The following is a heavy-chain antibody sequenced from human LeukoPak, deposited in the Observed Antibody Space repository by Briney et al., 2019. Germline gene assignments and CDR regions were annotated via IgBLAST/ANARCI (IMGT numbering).Heavy chain of an antibody. CDR1: GGTFSSYA. Sequence: SVKVSCKASGGTFSSYAISWVRQAPGQGLEWMGRIIPILGIANYAQKFQGRVTITADKSTSTAYMELSSLRSEDTAVYYCARASGGTMIVVVTRGAFDIWGQGTMVTVSS. V-gene: IGHV1-69*04. CDR2: IIPILGIA. D-gene: IGHD3-22*01. CDR3: ARASGGTMIVVVTRGAFDI. J-gene: IGHJ3*02.